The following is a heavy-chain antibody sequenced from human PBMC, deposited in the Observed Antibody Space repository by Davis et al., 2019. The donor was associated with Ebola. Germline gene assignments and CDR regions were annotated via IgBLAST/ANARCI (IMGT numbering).Heavy chain of an antibody. CDR2: ISYDGSNK. CDR1: GFTFSSYG. D-gene: IGHD3-3*01. Sequence: GESLKISCAASGFTFSSYGMHWVRQAPGKGLEWVAVISYDGSNKYYADSVKGRFTISRDNSKNTLYLQMNSLRAEDTAVYYCARELPGYYDFWSGTSGFDYWGQGTLVTVSS. J-gene: IGHJ4*02. V-gene: IGHV3-30*03. CDR3: ARELPGYYDFWSGTSGFDY.